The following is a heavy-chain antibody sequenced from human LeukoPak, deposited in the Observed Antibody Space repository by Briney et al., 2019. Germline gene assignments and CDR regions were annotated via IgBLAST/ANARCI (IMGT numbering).Heavy chain of an antibody. V-gene: IGHV3-30*18. CDR1: GFTSSSYG. Sequence: GGSLRLSCAASGFTSSSYGMHWVRQAPGKGLEWVAVISYDGSNKYYADSVKGRFTISRDNSKNTLYLQMNSLRAEDTAVYYCAKGGEDGSYYGYWGQGTLVTVSS. CDR2: ISYDGSNK. J-gene: IGHJ4*02. D-gene: IGHD1-26*01. CDR3: AKGGEDGSYYGY.